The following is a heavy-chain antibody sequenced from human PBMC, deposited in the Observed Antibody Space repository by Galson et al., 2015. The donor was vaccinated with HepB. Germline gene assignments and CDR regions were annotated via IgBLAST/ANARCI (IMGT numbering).Heavy chain of an antibody. V-gene: IGHV3-23*01. CDR3: AKDYSPDSGYDIDY. CDR2: IWGSGSTI. Sequence: SLRLSCAASGFTFSRYSMSWVRQAPGKGLEWVSVIWGSGSTIYYADSVKGRFTISRDNSKNTVYLQMNSLRVEDTAVYYCAKDYSPDSGYDIDYWGQGTLVTVSS. D-gene: IGHD5-12*01. J-gene: IGHJ4*02. CDR1: GFTFSRYS.